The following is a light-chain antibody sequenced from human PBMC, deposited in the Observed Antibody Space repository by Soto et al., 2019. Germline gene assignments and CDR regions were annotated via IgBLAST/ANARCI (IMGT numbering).Light chain of an antibody. Sequence: EIVMTQSPATLSVSPGERATLSCMAGQSISINFAWYQKKPGQAPRLLIYGASTRATGIPARFSGSGSGTEFTLTISSLQSEDSAVYYCQQYNNWPHTFGGGTKVEI. CDR3: QQYNNWPHT. V-gene: IGKV3-15*01. CDR2: GAS. CDR1: QSISIN. J-gene: IGKJ4*01.